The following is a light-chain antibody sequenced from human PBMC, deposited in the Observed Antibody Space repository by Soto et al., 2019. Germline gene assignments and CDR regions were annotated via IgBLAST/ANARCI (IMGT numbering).Light chain of an antibody. J-gene: IGLJ3*02. CDR2: END. Sequence: QSVLTQPPSVSAAPGQKVTITCSGSSSNIGINTVAWYQQLPGTAPKLLLYENDKRPSGIPDRFSGSKSGTSATLGITGLQTGDEADYYCGTWDNSLSAGVFGGGTQLTVL. CDR3: GTWDNSLSAGV. CDR1: SSNIGINT. V-gene: IGLV1-51*02.